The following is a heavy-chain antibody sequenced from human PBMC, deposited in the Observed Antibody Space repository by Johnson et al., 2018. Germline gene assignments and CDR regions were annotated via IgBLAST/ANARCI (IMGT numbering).Heavy chain of an antibody. J-gene: IGHJ2*01. V-gene: IGHV3-7*01. Sequence: VQLVQSGGGLVQPGGSXRLSCAASGFTFSRYWMTWVRQAPGKGLEWVANIKQDGSGKYYVDSVKGRFTISRDNAKNSLYLQMNSLRAEDTAGYYCAGEGWGLLPYGYFDLWGRGTRVTVSS. CDR1: GFTFSRYW. CDR3: AGEGWGLLPYGYFDL. D-gene: IGHD1-26*01. CDR2: IKQDGSGK.